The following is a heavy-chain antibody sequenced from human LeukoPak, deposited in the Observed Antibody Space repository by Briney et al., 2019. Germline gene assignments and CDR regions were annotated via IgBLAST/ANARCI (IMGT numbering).Heavy chain of an antibody. CDR2: IYYSGST. CDR1: GGSISSHY. V-gene: IGHV4-59*05. Sequence: SETLSLTCAVSGGSISSHYWSWIRQPPGKGLEWIGSIYYSGSTYHNPSLNSRVTIFIDMSKNQFSLKLSSVTATDTAVYYCARLVCGGGSCPAEFDYWGQGTLVTVSS. CDR3: ARLVCGGGSCPAEFDY. D-gene: IGHD2-15*01. J-gene: IGHJ4*02.